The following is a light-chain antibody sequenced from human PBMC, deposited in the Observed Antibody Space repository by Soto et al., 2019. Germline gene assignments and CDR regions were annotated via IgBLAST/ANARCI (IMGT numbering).Light chain of an antibody. CDR1: SGHSNYA. J-gene: IGLJ2*01. CDR3: QTWGTGIQV. V-gene: IGLV4-69*02. Sequence: QPVLTQSPSASASLGASVKLTCTLSSGHSNYAIAWHQQQPEKGPRYLMRLNSDGSHSKGDGISDRFSGSSSGAERYLTISSLQSEDEADYYCQTWGTGIQVFGGGTKLTVL. CDR2: LNSDGSH.